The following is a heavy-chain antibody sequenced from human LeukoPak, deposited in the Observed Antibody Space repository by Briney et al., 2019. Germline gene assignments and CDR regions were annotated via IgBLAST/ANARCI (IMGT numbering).Heavy chain of an antibody. CDR3: ARDRPGDEDDSWNMDV. J-gene: IGHJ6*03. Sequence: SVKVSCKASGGTFSSYAISWVRQAPGQGLEWMGGIIPIFGTANYAQKFQGRVTTTADESTSTAYMELSSLRSEDTAVCYCARDRPGDEDDSWNMDVWGKGTTVTVSS. CDR1: GGTFSSYA. CDR2: IIPIFGTA. V-gene: IGHV1-69*13. D-gene: IGHD3-3*01.